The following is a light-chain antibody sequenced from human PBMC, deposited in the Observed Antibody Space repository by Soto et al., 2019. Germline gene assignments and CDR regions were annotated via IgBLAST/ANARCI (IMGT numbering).Light chain of an antibody. V-gene: IGKV3D-15*01. Sequence: EIVLTQSPGTLSLSPGERVTLSCRASQSISNNHLAWYQQKPGQAPRLLIHGTSNRATGIPDRFSGSGSGTEFTLTINSLQSEDFAVYYCQPYNNWPLTFGGGTKVDIK. CDR2: GTS. J-gene: IGKJ4*01. CDR1: QSISNN. CDR3: QPYNNWPLT.